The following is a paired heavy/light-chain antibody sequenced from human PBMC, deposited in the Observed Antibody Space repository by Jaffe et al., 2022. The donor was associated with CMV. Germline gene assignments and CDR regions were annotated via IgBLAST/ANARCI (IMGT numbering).Heavy chain of an antibody. CDR2: IKQDGSEK. D-gene: IGHD5-12*01. CDR3: VRDIGYGDY. CDR1: GFTLRNYW. Sequence: EVQLVESGGGLVQPGGSLRLSCAASGFTLRNYWMSWVRQAPGKGLEWVAAIKQDGSEKHHVDSVEGRFTISRDNAKNSLFLQMNSLRVEDTAVYYCVRDIGYGDYWGQGTLVTVSS. V-gene: IGHV3-7*03. J-gene: IGHJ4*02.
Light chain of an antibody. Sequence: EIVLTQSPATLSLSPGERATLSCRASQSIRTYLAWYQQKPGQAPRLLIYDASNRATGIPARFSGSGSGTDFTLTISSLEPEDFAVYYCQQRYRWLTLGGGTKVEIK. CDR1: QSIRTY. V-gene: IGKV3-11*01. CDR3: QQRYRWLT. J-gene: IGKJ4*01. CDR2: DAS.